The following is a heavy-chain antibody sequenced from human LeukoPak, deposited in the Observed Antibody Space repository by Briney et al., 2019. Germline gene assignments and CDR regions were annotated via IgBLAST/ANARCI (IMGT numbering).Heavy chain of an antibody. D-gene: IGHD3-3*01. CDR3: ARDGTGAYYDFWSGYYSYMDV. CDR1: GFTFSDYY. J-gene: IGHJ6*03. V-gene: IGHV3-11*04. Sequence: GGSLRLSCAASGFTFSDYYMSWIRQAPGKGLEWVSYIGSHGDAIYYADSVKGRFTISRDNAKNPLYLQMNSLRAEDTAVYYCARDGTGAYYDFWSGYYSYMDVWGKGTTVTVSS. CDR2: IGSHGDAI.